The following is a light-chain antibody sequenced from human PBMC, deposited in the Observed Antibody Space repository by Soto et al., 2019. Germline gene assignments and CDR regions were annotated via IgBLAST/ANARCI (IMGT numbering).Light chain of an antibody. CDR2: EVS. J-gene: IGLJ2*01. Sequence: QYALTQPPSASGSPGQSVTISCTGTSSDVGGNNFVSWYQQHPGKAPKLMIYEVSKRPSGVPDRLSGSKSGNTASLTVSGLQAEDEAEYYCSSYAGSNTVVFGGGTKLTVL. V-gene: IGLV2-8*01. CDR1: SSDVGGNNF. CDR3: SSYAGSNTVV.